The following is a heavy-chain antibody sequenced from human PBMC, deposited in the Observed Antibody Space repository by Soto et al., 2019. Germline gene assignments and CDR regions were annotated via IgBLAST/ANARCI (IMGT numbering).Heavy chain of an antibody. CDR2: IYYSGST. D-gene: IGHD6-19*01. CDR1: GGSISSGDYY. Sequence: SETLSLTCTVSGGSISSGDYYWSWIRQPPGKGLGWIGYIYYSGSTYYNPSLKSRVTISADTSKNQFSLKLSSVTAADKAVYFCARGRGSYYYYGMDVWGQGTTVTVSS. J-gene: IGHJ6*02. CDR3: ARGRGSYYYYGMDV. V-gene: IGHV4-30-4*01.